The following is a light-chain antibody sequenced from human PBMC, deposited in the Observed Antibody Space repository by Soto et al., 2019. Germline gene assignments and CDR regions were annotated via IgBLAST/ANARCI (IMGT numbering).Light chain of an antibody. V-gene: IGKV1-5*03. J-gene: IGKJ1*01. CDR2: KAS. CDR1: QSISSW. Sequence: DITMTQSPSTLPASVGDTVTITCRASQSISSWLAWYQQKPGKAPKLLVYKASRLKSGVPSRFSGSESGTQFTLTISSLQPDDFATYYCQDYSGFSRTFGQGTKVEMK. CDR3: QDYSGFSRT.